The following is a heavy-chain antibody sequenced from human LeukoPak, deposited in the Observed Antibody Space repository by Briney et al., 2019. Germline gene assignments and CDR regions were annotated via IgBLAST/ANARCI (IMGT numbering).Heavy chain of an antibody. J-gene: IGHJ4*02. CDR3: ARSGGNYYDSSLIDY. Sequence: PSETLSLTCAVYGGSFSGYYWSWIRQPPGKGLEWIGTIYYSGSTNYNPSLKSRVTISVDTSKNQFSLKLSSVTAADTAVYYCARSGGNYYDSSLIDYWGQGTLVTVSS. CDR2: IYYSGST. D-gene: IGHD3-22*01. V-gene: IGHV4-59*01. CDR1: GGSFSGYY.